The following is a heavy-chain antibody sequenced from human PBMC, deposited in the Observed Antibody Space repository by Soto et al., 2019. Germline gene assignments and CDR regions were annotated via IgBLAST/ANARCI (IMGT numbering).Heavy chain of an antibody. CDR3: ARGRWERTYLTAEYFQH. CDR1: GYTFTSYY. Sequence: ASVKVSCKASGYTFTSYYMHWVRQAPGQGLEWMGIINPSGGSTSYAQKFQGRVTMTRDTSTSTVYMELSSLRSEDTAVYYCARGRWERTYLTAEYFQHWGQGTLVTVSS. CDR2: INPSGGST. V-gene: IGHV1-46*01. J-gene: IGHJ1*01. D-gene: IGHD1-26*01.